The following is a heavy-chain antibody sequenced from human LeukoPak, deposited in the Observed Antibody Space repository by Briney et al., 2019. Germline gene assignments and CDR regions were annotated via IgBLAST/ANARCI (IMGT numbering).Heavy chain of an antibody. Sequence: GASVKVSCKASGYTFTGYYMHWVRQAPGQGLEWMGWINPNSGGTNYAQKFQGRVTMTRDTSISTAYMELSRLRSDDTAFYYCARDREYQRYMDVWGKGTTVTVSS. D-gene: IGHD2-2*01. CDR2: INPNSGGT. J-gene: IGHJ6*04. CDR3: ARDREYQRYMDV. CDR1: GYTFTGYY. V-gene: IGHV1-2*02.